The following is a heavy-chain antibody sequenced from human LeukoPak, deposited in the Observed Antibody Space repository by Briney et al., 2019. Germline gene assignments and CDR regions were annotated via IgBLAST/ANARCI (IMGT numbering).Heavy chain of an antibody. CDR2: IYYSGST. D-gene: IGHD1-26*01. J-gene: IGHJ3*02. CDR3: ARVRGGSYYVGAFDI. CDR1: GGSISSGGYY. Sequence: SQTLSLTCTVSGGSISSGGYYWSWIRQPPGKGPEWIGYIYYSGSTNYNPSLKSRVTISVDTSKNQFSLKLSSVTAADTAVYYCARVRGGSYYVGAFDIWGQGTMVTVSS. V-gene: IGHV4-61*08.